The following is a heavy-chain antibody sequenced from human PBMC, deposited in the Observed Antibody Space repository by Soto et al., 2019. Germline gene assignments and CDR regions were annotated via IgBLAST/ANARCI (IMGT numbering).Heavy chain of an antibody. Sequence: SETLSLTCAVYGGSFSGYYWSWIRQPPGKGLEWIGEINHSGSTNYNPSLKSRVTISVDTSKNQFSRKLSSVTAADTAVYYCARSRLLLRAFDIWGQGKMVTVSS. V-gene: IGHV4-34*01. D-gene: IGHD3-22*01. J-gene: IGHJ3*02. CDR1: GGSFSGYY. CDR2: INHSGST. CDR3: ARSRLLLRAFDI.